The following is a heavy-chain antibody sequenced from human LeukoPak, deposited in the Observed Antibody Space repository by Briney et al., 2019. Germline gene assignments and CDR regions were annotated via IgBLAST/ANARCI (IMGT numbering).Heavy chain of an antibody. D-gene: IGHD1-26*01. CDR1: GFTFSIYG. CDR2: IWNDGSIR. CDR3: ARASGSYDY. V-gene: IGHV3-33*01. J-gene: IGHJ4*02. Sequence: GGSLRLSCAASGFTFSIYGLHWVRQAPGKGLEWVAVIWNDGSIRYYADSVKGRFTISRDNSKNTLYLQMNNPRAEDTAVYYCARASGSYDYWGQGTLVTVSS.